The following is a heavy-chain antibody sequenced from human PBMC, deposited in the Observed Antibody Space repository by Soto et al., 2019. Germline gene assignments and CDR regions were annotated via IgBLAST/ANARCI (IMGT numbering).Heavy chain of an antibody. D-gene: IGHD3-3*01. J-gene: IGHJ4*02. CDR2: ISSSSSTI. CDR1: GFTFSSYA. V-gene: IGHV3-48*02. CDR3: ARGGPLPYYDFWSGYYHFDY. Sequence: PGGSLRLSCSASGFTFSSYAMHWVRQAPGKGLEWVSYISSSSSTIYYADSVKGRFTISRDNAKNSLYLQMNSLRDEDTAVYYCARGGPLPYYDFWSGYYHFDYWGQGTLVTVS.